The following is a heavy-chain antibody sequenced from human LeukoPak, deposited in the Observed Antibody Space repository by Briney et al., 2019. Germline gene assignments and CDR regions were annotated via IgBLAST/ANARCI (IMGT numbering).Heavy chain of an antibody. V-gene: IGHV1-46*01. J-gene: IGHJ6*02. CDR2: INTSGGST. CDR1: GYTFTSYY. D-gene: IGHD6-6*01. Sequence: ASVKVSCKASGYTFTSYYMHWVRQAPGQGLEWMGIINTSGGSTSYAQKFQGRVTMTRDTSTSTVYMELSSLRSEDTAVYYCARVQSRSSSSRGPYYYGMDVWGQGTTVTVSS. CDR3: ARVQSRSSSSRGPYYYGMDV.